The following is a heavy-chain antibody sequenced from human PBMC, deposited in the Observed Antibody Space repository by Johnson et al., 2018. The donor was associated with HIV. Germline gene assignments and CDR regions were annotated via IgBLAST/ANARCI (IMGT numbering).Heavy chain of an antibody. Sequence: EVQLVESGGGLVQPGGSLRLSCAASGFTFDNYGMDWVRQAPGKGLEWVSGISWNSGSIGYADSVKGRFTISRDNAKNSLYLQMNSLRAEDTALYYCAKDMRGRIAAAVRGSAFDIWGQGTMVTVSS. CDR1: GFTFDNYG. D-gene: IGHD6-13*01. J-gene: IGHJ3*02. CDR3: AKDMRGRIAAAVRGSAFDI. V-gene: IGHV3-9*01. CDR2: ISWNSGSI.